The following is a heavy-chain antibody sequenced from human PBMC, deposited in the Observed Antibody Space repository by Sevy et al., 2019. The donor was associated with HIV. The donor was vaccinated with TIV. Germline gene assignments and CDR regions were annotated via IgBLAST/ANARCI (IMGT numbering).Heavy chain of an antibody. J-gene: IGHJ2*01. CDR3: AREGGLDDSSGYWYFDL. V-gene: IGHV1-18*04. Sequence: ASVKVSCKASGYTFTSYGISWVRQAPGQGLEWRGWISAYNGNTNDAQKLQGRVTMTTDTSTSTAYMELRSLRSDDTAVYYCAREGGLDDSSGYWYFDLWGRGTLVTVSS. D-gene: IGHD3-22*01. CDR1: GYTFTSYG. CDR2: ISAYNGNT.